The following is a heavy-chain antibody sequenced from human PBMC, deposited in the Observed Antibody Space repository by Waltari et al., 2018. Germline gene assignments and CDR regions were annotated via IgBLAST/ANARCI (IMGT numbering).Heavy chain of an antibody. CDR2: INYSGST. CDR1: GGSISSYY. Sequence: QVQLQESGPGLVKPSETLSLTCTVSGGSISSYYWSWIRQPPGKGLEWIGYINYSGSTNYNPSLKSRVTISVDTSKNQFSLKLSSVTAADTAVYYCARGGPYYYYMDVWGKGTTVTVSS. V-gene: IGHV4-59*01. CDR3: ARGGPYYYYMDV. J-gene: IGHJ6*03.